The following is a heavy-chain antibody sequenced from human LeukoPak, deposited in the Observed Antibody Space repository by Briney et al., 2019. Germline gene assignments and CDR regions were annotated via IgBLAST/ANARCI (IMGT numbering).Heavy chain of an antibody. J-gene: IGHJ4*02. CDR2: ISGSGGST. D-gene: IGHD3-22*01. CDR3: ARDNYYDSSGYYYGPGY. Sequence: GGSLRLSCAASGFTFSSYAMSWVRQAPGKGLEWVSAISGSGGSTYYADSVKGRFTISRDNSKNTLYLQMNSLRAEDTAVYYCARDNYYDSSGYYYGPGYWGQGTLVTVSS. V-gene: IGHV3-23*01. CDR1: GFTFSSYA.